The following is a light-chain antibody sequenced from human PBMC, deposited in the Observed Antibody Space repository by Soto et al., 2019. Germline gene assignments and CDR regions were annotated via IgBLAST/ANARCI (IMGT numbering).Light chain of an antibody. J-gene: IGKJ5*01. CDR1: QSVSSY. Sequence: EMRVTNAPATMSLYPVETATLSFRASQSVSSYLAWYQQKPGQAPRLLIYDASNRATGIPARFSGSGSGTDFTLTISSLEPEDFAVYYCQPRRTWPPIPFGQGRLPAIK. V-gene: IGKV3-11*01. CDR2: DAS. CDR3: QPRRTWPPIP.